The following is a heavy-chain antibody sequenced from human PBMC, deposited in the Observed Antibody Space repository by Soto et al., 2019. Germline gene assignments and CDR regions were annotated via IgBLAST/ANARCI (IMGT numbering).Heavy chain of an antibody. J-gene: IGHJ5*02. D-gene: IGHD5-18*01. V-gene: IGHV4-30-2*01. CDR1: GGSISSGGYS. Sequence: SETLSLTCAVSGGSISSGGYSWSWIRQPPGKGLEWIGYIYHSGSTYYNPSLKSRVTISVDRSKNQFSLKLSSVTAADTAVYYCARETSRGYSLVRRAWFDPWGQGTLVTVSS. CDR3: ARETSRGYSLVRRAWFDP. CDR2: IYHSGST.